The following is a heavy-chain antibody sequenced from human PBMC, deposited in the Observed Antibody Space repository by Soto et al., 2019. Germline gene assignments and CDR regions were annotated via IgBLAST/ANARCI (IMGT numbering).Heavy chain of an antibody. CDR2: INPSGGST. J-gene: IGHJ6*02. CDR1: GYTFTSYY. CDR3: ARSDGAGEGTSGSYYYYGMDV. D-gene: IGHD7-27*01. V-gene: IGHV1-46*01. Sequence: ASVKVSCKASGYTFTSYYMHWVRQAHGQGLEWMGIINPSGGSTSYAQKFQGRVTMTRDTSTSTVYVELSSLRSEDTAVYYCARSDGAGEGTSGSYYYYGMDVWGQGTTVTVSS.